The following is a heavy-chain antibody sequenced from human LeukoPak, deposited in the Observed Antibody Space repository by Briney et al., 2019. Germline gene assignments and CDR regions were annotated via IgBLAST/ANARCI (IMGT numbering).Heavy chain of an antibody. V-gene: IGHV1-8*01. Sequence: ASVKVSCKASGYTITSYDINWVRQATGQGLEWMGWMNPNSGNTGYAQKFQGRVTMTRNTSISTAYMELSSLRSEDTAVYYCARTTSLTRKEGYGMDVWGQGTTVTVSS. J-gene: IGHJ6*02. CDR3: ARTTSLTRKEGYGMDV. CDR1: GYTITSYD. CDR2: MNPNSGNT. D-gene: IGHD1-14*01.